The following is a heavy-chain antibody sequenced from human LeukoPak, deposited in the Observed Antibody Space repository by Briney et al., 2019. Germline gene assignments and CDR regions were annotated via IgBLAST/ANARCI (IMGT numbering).Heavy chain of an antibody. V-gene: IGHV3-66*01. D-gene: IGHD3-3*01. CDR2: IYSEGST. CDR1: GIAVSTDY. Sequence: GGSLRLSCVASGIAVSTDYITWVRQAPGKGLEWVSIIYSEGSTYYADSVKGRFTISRDISKNTATLQMNSLRAEDTAVYYCARDRFNGMDVWGQGTTVTVSS. J-gene: IGHJ6*02. CDR3: ARDRFNGMDV.